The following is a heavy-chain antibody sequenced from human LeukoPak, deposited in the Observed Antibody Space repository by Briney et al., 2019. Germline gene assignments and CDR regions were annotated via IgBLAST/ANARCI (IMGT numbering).Heavy chain of an antibody. CDR2: IRYDGSNK. D-gene: IGHD2-2*01. Sequence: PGGSLRLSCAASGFTFSSYGMHWVRQAPGKGLEWVAFIRYDGSNKYYADSVKGRFTISRDNSKNTLYLQMNSLRAEDTAVYYCAKDPLPARYCSSTSCYPDYWGQGTLVTVSS. CDR3: AKDPLPARYCSSTSCYPDY. V-gene: IGHV3-30*02. CDR1: GFTFSSYG. J-gene: IGHJ4*02.